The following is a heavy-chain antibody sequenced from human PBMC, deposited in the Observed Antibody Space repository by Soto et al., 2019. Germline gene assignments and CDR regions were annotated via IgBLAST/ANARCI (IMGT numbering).Heavy chain of an antibody. V-gene: IGHV3-11*06. CDR2: VSGTGHGP. CDR3: AMPTRMPVN. J-gene: IGHJ4*02. D-gene: IGHD2-2*01. CDR1: GFAFSDYY. Sequence: QVHLVESGGYLVQPGGSLRLSCVSSGFAFSDYYMSWFRQAPGKGPEFISCVSGTGHGPNYADSVKVRFTISRDNAKNSQYPQLTTPRVEDTGVYYCAMPTRMPVNWGQGTLVTVSS.